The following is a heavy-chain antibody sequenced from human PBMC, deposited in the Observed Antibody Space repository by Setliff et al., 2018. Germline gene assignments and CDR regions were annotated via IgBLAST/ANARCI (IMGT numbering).Heavy chain of an antibody. Sequence: PGGSLRLSCAASGFTFSGYAMTWVRQAPGKGLEWVSAISGSGDSTFYADSVKGRFTISRDNSKNTVFLQLNSLRDDDTAVYYCARDPNGDYVGAFDPWGQGILVTVSS. CDR1: GFTFSGYA. CDR2: ISGSGDST. J-gene: IGHJ5*02. CDR3: ARDPNGDYVGAFDP. V-gene: IGHV3-23*01. D-gene: IGHD4-17*01.